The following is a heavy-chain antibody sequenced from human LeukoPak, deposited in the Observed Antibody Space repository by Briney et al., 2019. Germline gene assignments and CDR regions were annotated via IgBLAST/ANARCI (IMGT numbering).Heavy chain of an antibody. CDR3: AKDLCTSTSCSFPYYYMDV. J-gene: IGHJ6*03. Sequence: GGSLRLSCAASGFTFSSYGMHWVRQAPGKGLEWVAFIRYDGSNKYYADSVKGRFTISRDNSKNTLYLQMNSLRTEDTTVYYCAKDLCTSTSCSFPYYYMDVWGKGTKVTVSS. CDR2: IRYDGSNK. CDR1: GFTFSSYG. D-gene: IGHD2-2*01. V-gene: IGHV3-30*02.